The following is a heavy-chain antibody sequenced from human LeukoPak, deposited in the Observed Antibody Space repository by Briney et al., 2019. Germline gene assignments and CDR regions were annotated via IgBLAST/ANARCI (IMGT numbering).Heavy chain of an antibody. D-gene: IGHD6-13*01. CDR1: GFTFSSYD. V-gene: IGHV3-13*01. Sequence: PGGSLRLSCAASGFTFSSYDMHWVRHATGKGLEWVSAIGTAGDTYYPGSVKGRFTISRENAKNSLYLQMNSLRAGDTAVYYCARGYSSSQADDYYFDYWGQGTLVTVSS. CDR2: IGTAGDT. J-gene: IGHJ4*02. CDR3: ARGYSSSQADDYYFDY.